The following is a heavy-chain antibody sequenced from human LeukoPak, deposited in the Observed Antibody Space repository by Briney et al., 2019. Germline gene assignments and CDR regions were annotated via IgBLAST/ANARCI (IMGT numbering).Heavy chain of an antibody. V-gene: IGHV3-74*01. CDR2: INTDGSNT. CDR3: VRGRGSYGWFDP. Sequence: GGSLRLSCAASGFTFDYYWMHWVRQAPGKGLMWVSRINTDGSNTHYADSVKGRFTISRDDAKNTVDLQMNSLRGEDTAVYYCVRGRGSYGWFDPWGQGTLVTVSS. J-gene: IGHJ5*02. CDR1: GFTFDYYW. D-gene: IGHD3-10*01.